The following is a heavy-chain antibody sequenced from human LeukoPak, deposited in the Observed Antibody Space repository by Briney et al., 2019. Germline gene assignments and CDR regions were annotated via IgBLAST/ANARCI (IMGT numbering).Heavy chain of an antibody. CDR1: GFTFSSYG. CDR3: ARDYSTVTTFFDY. D-gene: IGHD4-17*01. J-gene: IGHJ4*02. V-gene: IGHV3-48*01. CDR2: ITSGGTTI. Sequence: PGGSLRLSCAASGFTFSSYGMSWVRQAPGKGLEWVSYITSGGTTIYYADSVKGRFTISRDNAKNSLYLQMNSLRAEDTAVYYCARDYSTVTTFFDYWGQGTLVTVSS.